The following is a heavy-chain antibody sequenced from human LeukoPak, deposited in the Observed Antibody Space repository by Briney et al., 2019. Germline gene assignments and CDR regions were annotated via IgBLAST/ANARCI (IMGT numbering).Heavy chain of an antibody. Sequence: TSETLSLTCTVSGGSISSYYWSWIRQPPGKGLEWIGYIYYSGSTNYNPSLKSRVTISVDTSKNQFSLKLSSVTAADTAVYYCAREGPSSYYYMDVWGKGTTVTISS. V-gene: IGHV4-59*01. CDR1: GGSISSYY. J-gene: IGHJ6*03. CDR3: AREGPSSYYYMDV. D-gene: IGHD6-13*01. CDR2: IYYSGST.